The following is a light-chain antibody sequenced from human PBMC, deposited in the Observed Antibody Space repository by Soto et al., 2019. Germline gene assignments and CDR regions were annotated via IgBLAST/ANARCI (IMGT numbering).Light chain of an antibody. CDR3: QQYGSSLIT. CDR2: DAS. CDR1: QSVSTNY. J-gene: IGKJ5*01. V-gene: IGKV3D-20*01. Sequence: EIVLTQSPATLSLSPGEGATLSCGASQSVSTNYLAWYQQKPGLAPRLLIYDASSRATGISDRFSGSGSGTDFTLTISRLEPEDFAVYYCQQYGSSLITFGQGTRLEIK.